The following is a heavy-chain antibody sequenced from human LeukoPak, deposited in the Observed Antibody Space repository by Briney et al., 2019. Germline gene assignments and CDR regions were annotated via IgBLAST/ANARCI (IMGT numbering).Heavy chain of an antibody. CDR1: GFTFSSYA. V-gene: IGHV3-30-3*01. CDR3: AREGGSYWPSSYYGMDV. CDR2: ISYDGSNK. Sequence: GGSLRLSCAASGFTFSSYAMHWVRQAPGKGLEWVAVISYDGSNKCYADSVKGRFTISRDNSKNTLYLQMNSLRAEDTAVYYCAREGGSYWPSSYYGMDVWGQGTTVTVSS. D-gene: IGHD1-26*01. J-gene: IGHJ6*02.